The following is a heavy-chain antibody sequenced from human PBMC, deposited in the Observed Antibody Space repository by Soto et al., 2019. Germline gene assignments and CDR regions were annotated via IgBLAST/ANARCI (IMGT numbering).Heavy chain of an antibody. V-gene: IGHV3-11*06. Sequence: QVQLVEAGGGLVKPGGSLRLSCAASGFTFSDYYMSWIRQAPGKGLEWVSYISSSSSYTNYADSVKGRFTISRDNAKNSLYLQMNSLRAEDTAVYYCARSKLDYGMDVWGQGTTVTVSS. CDR2: ISSSSSYT. CDR1: GFTFSDYY. CDR3: ARSKLDYGMDV. J-gene: IGHJ6*02.